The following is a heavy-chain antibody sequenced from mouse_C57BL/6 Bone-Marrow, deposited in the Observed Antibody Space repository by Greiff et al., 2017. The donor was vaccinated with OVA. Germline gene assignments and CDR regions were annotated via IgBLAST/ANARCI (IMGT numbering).Heavy chain of an antibody. J-gene: IGHJ3*01. V-gene: IGHV1-55*01. CDR1: GYTFTSYW. Sequence: QVQLQQPGAELVKPGASVKMSCKASGYTFTSYWITWVKQRPGQGLEWIGDIYPGSGSTNYNEKFKSKATLTVDPSSSTAYMQLSSLTSEDSAVYYCASWVWFAYWGQGTLVTVSA. CDR3: ASWVWFAY. CDR2: IYPGSGST.